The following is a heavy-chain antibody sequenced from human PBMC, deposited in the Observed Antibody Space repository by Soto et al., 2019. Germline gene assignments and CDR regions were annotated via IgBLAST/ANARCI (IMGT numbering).Heavy chain of an antibody. V-gene: IGHV3-73*01. CDR2: IRSKTNSYAT. D-gene: IGHD6-13*01. J-gene: IGHJ6*02. CDR1: GFTFSGSA. Sequence: GGSLRLSCAASGFTFSGSAMHWVRQASGKGLEWVGRIRSKTNSYATAYAASVEGRFTISRDDSKNTAYLQMNSLKTEDTAVYFCTRRIGAYGMDVWRQGTTVTVYS. CDR3: TRRIGAYGMDV.